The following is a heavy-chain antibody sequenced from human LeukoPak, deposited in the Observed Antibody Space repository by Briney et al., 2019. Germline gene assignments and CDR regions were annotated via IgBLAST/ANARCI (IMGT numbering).Heavy chain of an antibody. J-gene: IGHJ6*03. Sequence: PGGTLRLSCSAFGFTFSGYSMNWVRQAPGKGLEWVSYISSSSSTIYYADSVKGRFTISRDNAKNSLYLQMNSLRAEDTAVYYCARLPVVPAAIIYYYYYYMDVWGKGTTVTVSS. CDR3: ARLPVVPAAIIYYYYYYMDV. D-gene: IGHD2-2*01. CDR2: ISSSSSTI. CDR1: GFTFSGYS. V-gene: IGHV3-48*01.